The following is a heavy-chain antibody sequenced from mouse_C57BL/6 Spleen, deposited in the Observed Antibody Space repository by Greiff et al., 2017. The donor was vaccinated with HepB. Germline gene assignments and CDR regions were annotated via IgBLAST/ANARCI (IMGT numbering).Heavy chain of an antibody. CDR1: GYTFTSYW. J-gene: IGHJ4*01. D-gene: IGHD1-1*01. CDR2: IHPNSGST. V-gene: IGHV1-64*01. CDR3: ARSLYGYAMDY. Sequence: QVQLQQPGAELVKPGASVKLSCKASGYTFTSYWMHWVKQRPGQGLEWIGMIHPNSGSTNYNEKFKSKATLTVDKSSSTAYMQRSSLTSEDSAVYYCARSLYGYAMDYWGQGTSVTVSS.